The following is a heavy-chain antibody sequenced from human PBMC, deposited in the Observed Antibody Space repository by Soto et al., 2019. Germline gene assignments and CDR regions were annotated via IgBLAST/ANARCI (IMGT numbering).Heavy chain of an antibody. D-gene: IGHD3-10*01. J-gene: IGHJ4*02. CDR2: ISYDGSNK. CDR3: AKAFPFSGTYYFDY. Sequence: GGSLRLSCAASGFTFSSYGMHWVRQAPGKGLEWVAVISYDGSNKYYADSVKGRFTISRDNSKNTLYLQMNSLRAEDTAVYYCAKAFPFSGTYYFDYWGQGTLVTVSS. V-gene: IGHV3-30*18. CDR1: GFTFSSYG.